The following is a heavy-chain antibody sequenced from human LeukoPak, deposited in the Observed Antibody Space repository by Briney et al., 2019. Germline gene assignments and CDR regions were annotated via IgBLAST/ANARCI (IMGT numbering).Heavy chain of an antibody. CDR2: INPKSGGT. CDR3: ARDSSRDYGDYVPYYYGMDV. CDR1: GYTFTDYY. V-gene: IGHV1-2*02. J-gene: IGHJ6*02. Sequence: GASVKVSCKASGYTFTDYYLHWVRQAPGQGLEWMGWINPKSGGTNYAQKFQGRVTMTRDTSISTAYMELSRLRSDDTAVYYCARDSSRDYGDYVPYYYGMDVWGQGTTVTVSS. D-gene: IGHD4-17*01.